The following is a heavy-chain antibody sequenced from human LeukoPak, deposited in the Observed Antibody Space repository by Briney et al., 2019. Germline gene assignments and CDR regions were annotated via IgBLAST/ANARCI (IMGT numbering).Heavy chain of an antibody. V-gene: IGHV3-23*01. D-gene: IGHD3-22*01. Sequence: GGSRRLSCAASGFTFSSHAMSWVRQAPGKGLEGVSGIIAIGDTTDYADSVKGRFTISRDNSKNTLYLQMNSLRAEDTALYYCARDQGSGYFFRDAFDIWGQGTMVTVSS. CDR1: GFTFSSHA. CDR2: IIAIGDTT. J-gene: IGHJ3*02. CDR3: ARDQGSGYFFRDAFDI.